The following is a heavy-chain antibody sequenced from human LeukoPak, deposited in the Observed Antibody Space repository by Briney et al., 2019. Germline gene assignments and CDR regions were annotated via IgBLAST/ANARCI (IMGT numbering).Heavy chain of an antibody. V-gene: IGHV3-30*04. J-gene: IGHJ4*02. CDR1: GFSFNNFA. CDR2: MSFGGLKD. CDR3: ARDHPYTTSSPLFDY. D-gene: IGHD6-6*01. Sequence: PGGSLRLSCAASGFSFNNFAIHWVRQAPGKGLEWVAVMSFGGLKDYYSDSVKGRFTLSRDNSKNTLYLQMNSLRTEDTAVYYCARDHPYTTSSPLFDYWGQGTLVTVSS.